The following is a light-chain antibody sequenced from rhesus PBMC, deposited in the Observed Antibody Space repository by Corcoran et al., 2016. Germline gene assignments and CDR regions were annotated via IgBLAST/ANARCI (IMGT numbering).Light chain of an antibody. V-gene: IGKV3-42*02. CDR1: QSVGST. CDR2: YAS. Sequence: EIVMTQSPATLSLSPGERATLSCRASQSVGSTLAWYQQKPGQAPRLLIYYASSRATGIPDRFSGSGSGTEFTLNISSLDPEDVGVYYCQKYNDWPWTFGQGTKVEIK. CDR3: QKYNDWPWT. J-gene: IGKJ1*01.